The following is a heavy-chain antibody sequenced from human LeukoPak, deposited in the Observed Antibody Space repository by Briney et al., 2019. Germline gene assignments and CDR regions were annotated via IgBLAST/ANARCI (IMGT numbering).Heavy chain of an antibody. CDR3: ARSIVATVEMFDY. Sequence: SVKVSCKASGGTFSSYAISWVRQAPGQGLEWMGGIIPIFGTANYAQKFQGRVTITADESTSTAYMELSGLRSEDTAVYYCARSIVATVEMFDYWGQGTLVTVSS. V-gene: IGHV1-69*13. CDR1: GGTFSSYA. D-gene: IGHD5-12*01. CDR2: IIPIFGTA. J-gene: IGHJ4*02.